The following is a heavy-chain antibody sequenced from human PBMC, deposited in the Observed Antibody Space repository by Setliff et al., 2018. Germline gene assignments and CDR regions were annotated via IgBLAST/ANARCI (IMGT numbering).Heavy chain of an antibody. CDR3: ASGGYYGSRSYGGFDY. CDR2: IYHSGST. Sequence: PSETLSLTCTVSGGSISSHYWSWIRQPPGKGLEWIGEIYHSGSTNYNPSLKSRVTISVDKSKNQFSLKLSSVTAADTAVYYCASGGYYGSRSYGGFDYWGQGTLVTVSS. D-gene: IGHD3-10*01. V-gene: IGHV4-59*11. J-gene: IGHJ4*02. CDR1: GGSISSHY.